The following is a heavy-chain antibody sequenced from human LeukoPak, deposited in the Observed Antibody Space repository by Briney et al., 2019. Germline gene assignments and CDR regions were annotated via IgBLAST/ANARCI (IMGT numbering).Heavy chain of an antibody. CDR3: ARDHVVDGLVFDY. CDR2: INQDGSDK. V-gene: IGHV3-7*01. CDR1: GFTFRSHW. J-gene: IGHJ4*02. Sequence: AGGSLRLSCAAAGFTFRSHWVSWIRQAPGKGLEWVANINQDGSDKYYVDSVKGRFTISRDNAKNSLYLQMDSLRAEDTAVYYCARDHVVDGLVFDYWGQGALVTVSS. D-gene: IGHD2-15*01.